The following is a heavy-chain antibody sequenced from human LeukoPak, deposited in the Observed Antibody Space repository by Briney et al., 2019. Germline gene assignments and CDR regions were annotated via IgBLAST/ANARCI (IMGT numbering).Heavy chain of an antibody. CDR3: ARWTGTTDAFDI. CDR1: GYSISSGYY. Sequence: ASETLSLTCADSGYSISSGYYWGWIRQPPGKGLEWIGSIYHSGSTYYNPSLKSRVTISVDTSKNQFSLKLSSVTAADTAVYYCARWTGTTDAFDIWGQGTMVTVSS. D-gene: IGHD1-7*01. V-gene: IGHV4-38-2*01. J-gene: IGHJ3*02. CDR2: IYHSGST.